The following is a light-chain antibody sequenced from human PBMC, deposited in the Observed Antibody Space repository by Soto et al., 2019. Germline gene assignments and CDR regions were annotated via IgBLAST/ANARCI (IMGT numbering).Light chain of an antibody. V-gene: IGKV3-15*01. J-gene: IGKJ1*01. Sequence: DIVMTQSPATLSVSTGERATLACRASQSVSCNLAGYQQKPGQPPRLLIYGASTRATGIPARFGSSGSATEFTLTNSRLQSEDFAVYYCQQYNNWPPWTFGQGTKVEIK. CDR1: QSVSCN. CDR2: GAS. CDR3: QQYNNWPPWT.